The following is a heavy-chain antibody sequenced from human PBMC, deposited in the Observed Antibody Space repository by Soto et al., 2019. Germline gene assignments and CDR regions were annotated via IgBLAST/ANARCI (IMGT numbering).Heavy chain of an antibody. Sequence: GGSLRLSCVASGFTFSSYGMHWVRQAPGKGLEWVAVIPNTENKKYYADSVKGRFTISRDNSQNTLFLQMDSLMSEDTAMYYCARTAGGRVRGALDIWGQGTMVTVSS. CDR3: ARTAGGRVRGALDI. CDR1: GFTFSSYG. D-gene: IGHD6-13*01. J-gene: IGHJ3*02. V-gene: IGHV3-30-3*01. CDR2: IPNTENKK.